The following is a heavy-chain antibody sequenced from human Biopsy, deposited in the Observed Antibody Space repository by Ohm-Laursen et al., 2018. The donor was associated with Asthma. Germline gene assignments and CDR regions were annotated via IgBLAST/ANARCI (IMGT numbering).Heavy chain of an antibody. CDR1: GTHFGSYN. D-gene: IGHD6-13*01. J-gene: IGHJ4*02. CDR2: ITFYGSTQ. CDR3: SRDTLGYYFDI. V-gene: IGHV3-30-3*01. Sequence: SLRLSCAASGTHFGSYNMHWARQAPGKGLEWVAVITFYGSTQHYGDSVKGRFTIPRDNSKNMLFLQMNSLRAEDTAVYYCSRDTLGYYFDIWGQGTQVTVSS.